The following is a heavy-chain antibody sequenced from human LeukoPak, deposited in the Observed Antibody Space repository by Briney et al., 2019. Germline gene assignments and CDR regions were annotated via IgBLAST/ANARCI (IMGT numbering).Heavy chain of an antibody. CDR1: GDSVSSNSGA. D-gene: IGHD4-23*01. CDR3: ARDGGNYLDF. J-gene: IGHJ4*02. V-gene: IGHV6-1*01. CDR2: TYYRSKWYN. Sequence: SQTLSLTCALSGDSVSSNSGAWHWIRQSPSRGLEWLGRTYYRSKWYNEYAVSVKSRITINPDTSKNQFSLQLNSVTPEDTAVYYCARDGGNYLDFWGQGNLVTVSS.